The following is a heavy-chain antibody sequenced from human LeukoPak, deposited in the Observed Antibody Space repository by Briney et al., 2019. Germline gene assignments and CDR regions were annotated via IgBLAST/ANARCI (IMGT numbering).Heavy chain of an antibody. J-gene: IGHJ4*02. D-gene: IGHD4-17*01. V-gene: IGHV4-34*01. Sequence: SETLSLTCAVCGGSFSGYYWSWIRLTPGKRLDWIGEINHSGSTNYNPSLKSRVTISVDTSKNQFSLKLSSVTAADTAVYYCARVGGDYGDYGYYWGQGTLVTVSS. CDR2: INHSGST. CDR3: ARVGGDYGDYGYY. CDR1: GGSFSGYY.